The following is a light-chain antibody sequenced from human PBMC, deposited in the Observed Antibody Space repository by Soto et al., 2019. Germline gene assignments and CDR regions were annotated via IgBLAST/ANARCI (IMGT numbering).Light chain of an antibody. J-gene: IGLJ3*02. CDR1: ISDVGGYNY. V-gene: IGLV2-14*01. CDR3: SSFASSSTLV. Sequence: QSALTQPASVSGSPGQSITISCTGTISDVGGYNYVSWYQQHPGKAPQLMIYGVTNRPSGVSSRFSGSKSGNTASLTISGLQAEDEADYYCSSFASSSTLVFGGGTKVTVL. CDR2: GVT.